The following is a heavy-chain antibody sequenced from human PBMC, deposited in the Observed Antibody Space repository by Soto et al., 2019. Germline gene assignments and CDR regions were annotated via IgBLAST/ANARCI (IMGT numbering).Heavy chain of an antibody. CDR2: INQDGSEK. V-gene: IGHV3-7*01. J-gene: IGHJ5*02. D-gene: IGHD4-4*01. CDR3: ARDYSNPRGRFDP. Sequence: VGSLRLSCSASGFTSSGYWMTWVRQAPGKGLEWVANINQDGSEKYYVDSVKGRFTISRDTAKDSLYLQMNSLRAEDTAIYYCARDYSNPRGRFDPWGQGTLVTVSS. CDR1: GFTSSGYW.